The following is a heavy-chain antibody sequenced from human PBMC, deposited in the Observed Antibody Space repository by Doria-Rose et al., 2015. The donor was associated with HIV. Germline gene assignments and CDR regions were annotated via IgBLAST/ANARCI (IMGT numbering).Heavy chain of an antibody. V-gene: IGHV2-26*01. CDR1: GVSLSSPGMG. CDR3: ARIKSSRWYHKYYFDF. D-gene: IGHD6-13*01. J-gene: IGHJ4*02. CDR2: IFSDDER. Sequence: QVTLKESSPVLVKPTETLTLTCTVSGVSLSSPGMGVSWIRQPPGKALEWLANIFSDDERSYKTSLMSRLTISRGTSKSQVVRTMTDMDPVDTATYYCARIKSSRWYHKYYFDFWGQGTLVIVSA.